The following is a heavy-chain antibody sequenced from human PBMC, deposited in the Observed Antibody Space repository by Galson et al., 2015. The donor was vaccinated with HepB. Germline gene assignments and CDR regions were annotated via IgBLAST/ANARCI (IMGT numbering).Heavy chain of an antibody. V-gene: IGHV1-69*13. Sequence: SVKVSCKASGGTFSSYAISWVRQAPGQGLEWMGGIIPIFGTADYAQMFQGRVTITADESTSTAYMELSSLRSEDTAVYYCAREDGYNSYFLGYWGQGTLVTVSS. CDR3: AREDGYNSYFLGY. CDR2: IIPIFGTA. J-gene: IGHJ4*02. CDR1: GGTFSSYA. D-gene: IGHD5-24*01.